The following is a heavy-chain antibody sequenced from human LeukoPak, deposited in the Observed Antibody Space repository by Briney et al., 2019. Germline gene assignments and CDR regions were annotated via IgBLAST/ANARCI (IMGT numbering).Heavy chain of an antibody. V-gene: IGHV3-66*01. CDR3: TRDLRSDV. CDR2: MYSGGST. J-gene: IGHJ6*02. CDR1: GFTVSSHY. Sequence: HPGGPLRLSCVASGFTVSSHYMSWVRQAPGKGLEWVSVMYSGGSTYYADSVKGRFTISRDNSKNTLYLQMNTLRAEDTAVYYCTRDLRSDVWGQGTTVTVSS.